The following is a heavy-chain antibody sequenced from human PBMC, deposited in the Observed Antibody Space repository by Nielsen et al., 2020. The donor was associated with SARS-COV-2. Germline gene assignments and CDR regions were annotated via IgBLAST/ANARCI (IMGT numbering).Heavy chain of an antibody. CDR1: GFTFSSHA. D-gene: IGHD4-11*01. J-gene: IGHJ4*02. V-gene: IGHV3-30*04. CDR2: ISYDGNE. Sequence: GESLKISCAASGFTFSSHAMHWVRQAPGKGLDWLTIISYDGNEHYADSVKGRFTISRDNSKDTLYLQLNNLGPEDTGVYFCARETIDYTSSFVDYWGQGTTVTVSS. CDR3: ARETIDYTSSFVDY.